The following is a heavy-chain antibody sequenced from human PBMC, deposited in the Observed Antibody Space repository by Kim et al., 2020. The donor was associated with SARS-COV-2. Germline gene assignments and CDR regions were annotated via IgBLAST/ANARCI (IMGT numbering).Heavy chain of an antibody. D-gene: IGHD3-9*01. J-gene: IGHJ4*02. CDR3: AGARVLRCFDWPLQIDY. V-gene: IGHV4-59*01. Sequence: RGRVTISVDTSKNQFSLKLSSVTAADTAVYYCAGARVLRCFDWPLQIDYWGQGTLVTVSS.